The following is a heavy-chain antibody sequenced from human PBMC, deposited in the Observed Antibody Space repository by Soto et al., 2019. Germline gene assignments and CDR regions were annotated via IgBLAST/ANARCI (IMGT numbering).Heavy chain of an antibody. J-gene: IGHJ4*02. Sequence: GGSLRLSCAASGFTFSSYGMHWVRQAPGKGLEWVAVIWYDGSNKYYADSVKGRFTISRDNSKNTLYLQMNSLRAEDTAVYYCARDSGYYKSSNFDYWGQGTLVTVSS. CDR3: ARDSGYYKSSNFDY. CDR2: IWYDGSNK. CDR1: GFTFSSYG. V-gene: IGHV3-33*01. D-gene: IGHD3-22*01.